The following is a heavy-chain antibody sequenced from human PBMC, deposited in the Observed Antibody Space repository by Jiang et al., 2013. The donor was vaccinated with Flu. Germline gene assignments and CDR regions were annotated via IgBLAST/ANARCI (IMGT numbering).Heavy chain of an antibody. CDR3: AKEPRGLLWFGELPY. J-gene: IGHJ4*02. CDR2: ISGSGGST. CDR1: GFTFSSYA. V-gene: IGHV3-23*04. Sequence: QLVESGGGLVQAWGALRLSCAASGFTFSSYAMSRVRQAPGKGLEWVSAISGSGGSTYYADSVKGRFTISRDNSKNTLYLQMNSLRAEDTAVYYCAKEPRGLLWFGELPYWGQGTLVTVSS. D-gene: IGHD3-10*01.